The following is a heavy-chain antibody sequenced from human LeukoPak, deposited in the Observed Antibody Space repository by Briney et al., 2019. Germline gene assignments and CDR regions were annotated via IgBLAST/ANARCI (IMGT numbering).Heavy chain of an antibody. V-gene: IGHV3-7*01. J-gene: IGHJ4*02. CDR1: GFTFSSYW. CDR2: IKQDGSEK. Sequence: GGSLRLSCAASGFTFSSYWMSWVRQAPGKGLEWVANIKQDGSEKYYVDSVKGRFTISRDNAKNSLYLQMNSLRAEDTAVYYCARDPGIAAAGTVGYFDYWGQGTLVTVSS. D-gene: IGHD6-13*01. CDR3: ARDPGIAAAGTVGYFDY.